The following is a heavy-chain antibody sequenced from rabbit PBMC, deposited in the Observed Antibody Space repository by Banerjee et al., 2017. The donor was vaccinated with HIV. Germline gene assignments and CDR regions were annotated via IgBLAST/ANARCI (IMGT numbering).Heavy chain of an antibody. Sequence: QEQLVESGGGLVQPGGSLTLSCKASGFDFSRFGMSWVRQAPGKGLEWIGYIDLVFGRTYYASWVNGRFIISSHNAQNTLYLQLNSLTAADTATYFCVRGASSSGYYSLWGQGTLVTVS. D-gene: IGHD1-1*01. V-gene: IGHV1S47*01. CDR2: IDLVFGRT. J-gene: IGHJ3*01. CDR3: VRGASSSGYYSL. CDR1: GFDFSRFG.